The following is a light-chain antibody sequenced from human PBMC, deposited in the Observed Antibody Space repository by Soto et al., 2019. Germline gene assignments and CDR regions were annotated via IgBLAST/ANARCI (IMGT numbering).Light chain of an antibody. CDR1: KFISSW. Sequence: DIQMTQSPSTLSASVGDRVTITCRASKFISSWLAWYQQKPGKVPKLLIFHASNLESGVPSRFSGSGSGTEFTLTISSLQPDDFATYYCQQYNSYPWTFGQGTKVEI. V-gene: IGKV1-5*01. J-gene: IGKJ1*01. CDR3: QQYNSYPWT. CDR2: HAS.